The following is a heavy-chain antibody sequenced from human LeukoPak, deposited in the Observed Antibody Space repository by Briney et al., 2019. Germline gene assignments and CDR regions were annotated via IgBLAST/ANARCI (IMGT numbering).Heavy chain of an antibody. CDR2: ISGYNGNT. J-gene: IGHJ4*02. V-gene: IGHV1-18*01. CDR1: GYTFTNYG. D-gene: IGHD3-10*01. Sequence: ASVKVSCKASGYTFTNYGITWVRQAPGQGLEWMGWISGYNGNTNYAQKLQDRVTLTTDTSTSTAYMELRSLRSDDTAVYYCARVDPSLLLRFGEPGENRVQGTLVTVSS. CDR3: ARVDPSLLLRFGEPGEN.